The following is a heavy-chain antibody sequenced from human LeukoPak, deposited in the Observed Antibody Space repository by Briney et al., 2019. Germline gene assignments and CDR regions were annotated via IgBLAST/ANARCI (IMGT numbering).Heavy chain of an antibody. CDR3: ARGWDTVQPIAFDY. V-gene: IGHV4-39*01. CDR1: GGSISSSSYC. D-gene: IGHD5-18*01. CDR2: IYYSGST. Sequence: SETLSLTCTVSGGSISSSSYCWGWIRQPPGKGLEWIGSIYYSGSTYYNPSLKSRVTISVDTSKNQFSLKLSSVTAADTAVYYCARGWDTVQPIAFDYWGQGTLVTVSS. J-gene: IGHJ4*02.